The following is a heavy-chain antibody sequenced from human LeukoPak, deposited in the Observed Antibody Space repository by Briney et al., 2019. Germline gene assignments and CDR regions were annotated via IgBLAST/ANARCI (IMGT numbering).Heavy chain of an antibody. V-gene: IGHV3-48*03. CDR1: GFTFSSYE. CDR2: ISSSGSTI. D-gene: IGHD1-26*01. J-gene: IGHJ4*02. CDR3: ARTRWSYYLDY. Sequence: GGSLRLSCAASGFTFSSYEMNWVRQAPGKGLEWVSYISSSGSTIYYADSVKGRFTISRDNAKNSLYLQMNSLRAEDTAVYYCARTRWSYYLDYWGQGTLVTVSS.